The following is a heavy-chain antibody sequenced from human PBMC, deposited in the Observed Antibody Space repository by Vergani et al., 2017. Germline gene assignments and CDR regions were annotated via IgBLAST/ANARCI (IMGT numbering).Heavy chain of an antibody. CDR2: INPSGGHT. CDR1: GYTFSNYY. V-gene: IGHV1-46*03. Sequence: QVQVLQSGAEVKKSGASVKVSCKTSGYTFSNYYMHWVRQAPGQGLEWMGIINPSGGHTNYAQKFQGRVTMTRDTSTSTVYMELGSLRSEDTAISYCARGDYGILTGYRYWGQGTLVTVSA. D-gene: IGHD3-9*01. CDR3: ARGDYGILTGYRY. J-gene: IGHJ4*02.